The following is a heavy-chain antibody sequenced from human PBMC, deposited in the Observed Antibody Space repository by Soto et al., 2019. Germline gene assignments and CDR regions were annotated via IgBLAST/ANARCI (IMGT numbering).Heavy chain of an antibody. D-gene: IGHD6-19*01. V-gene: IGHV3-48*01. CDR2: ISSSSSTI. CDR3: ARVSSSGWYPLLKTPGDAFDI. CDR1: GFTFSSYS. Sequence: EVQLVESGGGLVQPGGSPRLSCAASGFTFSSYSMNWVRQSPGKGREWVSYISSSSSTIYYADSVKGRFTISRDNAKNSLYLQMNSLRAEDTAVYYCARVSSSGWYPLLKTPGDAFDIWGQGTMVTVSS. J-gene: IGHJ3*02.